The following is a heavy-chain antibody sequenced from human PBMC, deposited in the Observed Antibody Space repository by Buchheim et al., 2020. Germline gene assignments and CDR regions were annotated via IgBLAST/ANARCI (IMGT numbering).Heavy chain of an antibody. J-gene: IGHJ4*02. CDR1: GGSISSSSYY. CDR2: IYYSGST. CDR3: ARAGSIQLWLYYFDY. Sequence: QLQLQESGPGLVKPSETLSLTCTVSGGSISSSSYYWGWIRQPPGKGLEWIGSIYYSGSTYYNPSLKSRVTISVDTSKNQFSLKLSSVTAADTAVYYCARAGSIQLWLYYFDYWGQGTL. V-gene: IGHV4-39*07. D-gene: IGHD5-18*01.